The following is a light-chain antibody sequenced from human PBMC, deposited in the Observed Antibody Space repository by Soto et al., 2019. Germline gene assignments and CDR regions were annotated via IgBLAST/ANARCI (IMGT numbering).Light chain of an antibody. V-gene: IGLV2-11*01. CDR1: SSDVGGYNY. Sequence: QSVLTQPRSVSGSPGQSVTISCTGTSSDVGGYNYVSWYQQHPGKAPKLMIYDVSKRPSGVPDRFSGSKSGNTASLTISGLQAEDEADYYCCSYAGSYTFVVFGGGTKGPS. J-gene: IGLJ2*01. CDR2: DVS. CDR3: CSYAGSYTFVV.